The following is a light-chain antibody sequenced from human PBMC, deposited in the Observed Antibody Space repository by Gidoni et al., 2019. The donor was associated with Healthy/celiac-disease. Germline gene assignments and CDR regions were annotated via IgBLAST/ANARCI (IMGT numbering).Light chain of an antibody. CDR3: QQYGSSPGT. Sequence: IVLTHSPGTLSLSSGERATLSCRASQSVSSSYLAWYQQKPGQAPRLLIYGASNRATGIPDRFSGSGSGTDFTLTISRLEPEDFAVYYCQQYGSSPGTFGQGTKVEIK. CDR2: GAS. V-gene: IGKV3-20*01. CDR1: QSVSSSY. J-gene: IGKJ1*01.